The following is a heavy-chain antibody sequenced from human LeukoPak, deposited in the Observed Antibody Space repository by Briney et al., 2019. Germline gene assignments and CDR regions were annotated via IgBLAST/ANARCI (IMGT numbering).Heavy chain of an antibody. J-gene: IGHJ5*02. CDR3: ASISIVVVVAATPGWFDP. Sequence: PSETLSLTCTVSGGSISSGDYYWSWIRQPPGKGLEWIGYIYYSGSTYYNPSLKSRVTISVDTSKNQFSLKLSSVTAADTAVYYCASISIVVVVAATPGWFDPWGQGTRVTVSS. CDR1: GGSISSGDYY. V-gene: IGHV4-30-4*01. D-gene: IGHD2-15*01. CDR2: IYYSGST.